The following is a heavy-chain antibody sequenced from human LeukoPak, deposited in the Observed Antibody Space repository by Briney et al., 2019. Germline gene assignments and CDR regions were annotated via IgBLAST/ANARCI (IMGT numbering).Heavy chain of an antibody. Sequence: ASVKVSCKASGYTFTGYYMNWVRQAPGQGLEWMGWINPDSGDTNYAQKFQGRVTMTRDTSISTAYMELSSLRSDDTAVFYCARAGPFYTGNYLGYWGQGTLVTVSS. CDR3: ARAGPFYTGNYLGY. V-gene: IGHV1-2*02. CDR2: INPDSGDT. D-gene: IGHD1-26*01. CDR1: GYTFTGYY. J-gene: IGHJ4*02.